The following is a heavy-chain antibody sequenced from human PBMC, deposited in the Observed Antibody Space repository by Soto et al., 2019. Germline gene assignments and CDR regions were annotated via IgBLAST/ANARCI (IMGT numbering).Heavy chain of an antibody. CDR2: ITDSGDDT. D-gene: IGHD2-2*01. CDR1: LFTFNNYA. CDR3: AKLGSSSWSPHYYFDY. J-gene: IGHJ4*02. Sequence: GWALRHSCTSSLFTFNNYAMCLVVHYPLKLLEFFSAITDSGDDTYYIDSVKGRFTISRDNSKSTLYLQMNSLRAEDTAIYYCAKLGSSSWSPHYYFDYWGQGTLVTVSS. V-gene: IGHV3-23*01.